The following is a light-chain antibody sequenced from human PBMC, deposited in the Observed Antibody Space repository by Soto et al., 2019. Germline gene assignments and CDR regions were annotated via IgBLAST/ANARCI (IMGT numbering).Light chain of an antibody. CDR3: QQRNNWPRGT. Sequence: EIVLTQSPATLSLSPGERATLSCRASQSVGSYLAWYQQKPGQAPRLLIYDAFNRATGIPARFSGSGSGTDLTLTISSLEPEDFAVYFCQQRNNWPRGTFGPRTKLEIK. CDR1: QSVGSY. V-gene: IGKV3-11*01. CDR2: DAF. J-gene: IGKJ2*01.